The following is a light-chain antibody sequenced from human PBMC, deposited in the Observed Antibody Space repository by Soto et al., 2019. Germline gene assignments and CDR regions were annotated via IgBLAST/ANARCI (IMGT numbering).Light chain of an antibody. V-gene: IGLV2-14*01. CDR3: SSFSSSSTPVV. CDR2: DVS. Sequence: QLVLTQPASVSGSPGQSLTISCSGTSSDVGGYNYVSWYQQHPGKAPKLMIYDVSDRPSGVSHRFSGSKSGNTASLTISGIQAEDEADYYCSSFSSSSTPVVFGGGTKVTVL. J-gene: IGLJ3*02. CDR1: SSDVGGYNY.